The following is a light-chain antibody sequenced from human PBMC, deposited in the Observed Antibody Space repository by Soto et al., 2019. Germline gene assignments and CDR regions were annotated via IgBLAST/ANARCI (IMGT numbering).Light chain of an antibody. CDR3: QNYNAAPFT. J-gene: IGKJ3*01. CDR2: AAS. V-gene: IGKV1-27*01. CDR1: QDISNY. Sequence: QMTQSPSSLSASVGDRVTITCRASQDISNYLAWYQQKPGKVPRLLIYAASSFHSAVPSRFSGSGSGTDFTLTISSLQPEDVATYYCQNYNAAPFTFGPGTKVDIK.